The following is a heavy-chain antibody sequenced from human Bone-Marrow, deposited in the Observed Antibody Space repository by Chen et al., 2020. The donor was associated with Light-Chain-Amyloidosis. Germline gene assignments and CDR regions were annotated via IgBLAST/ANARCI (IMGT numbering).Heavy chain of an antibody. CDR3: AGDRGWFDP. J-gene: IGHJ5*02. V-gene: IGHV3-7*01. CDR1: GFSFRSYW. CDR2: MKEDGSEK. Sequence: EVQLVESGGGLVQPGGSLRLSFAASGFSFRSYWMTWVRQVSGKGLEWVAKMKEDGSEKYYVDSVKGRFTISRDNAKNSLYLQMNNLRVEDTAVYYCAGDRGWFDPWGQGTLVTVSS.